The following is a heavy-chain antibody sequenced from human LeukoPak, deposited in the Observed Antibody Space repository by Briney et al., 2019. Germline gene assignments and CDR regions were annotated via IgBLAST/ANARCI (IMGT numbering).Heavy chain of an antibody. Sequence: ASVKVSCKVSGYTLTELSMHWVRQAPGKGLEWMGGFDHGHGETIYAQKFQGRVTMTEDTSTDTAYMELSSLRSEDTAVYFCATGGIWELLNYWGQGTLVTVSA. J-gene: IGHJ4*02. V-gene: IGHV1-24*01. CDR2: FDHGHGET. D-gene: IGHD1-26*01. CDR1: GYTLTELS. CDR3: ATGGIWELLNY.